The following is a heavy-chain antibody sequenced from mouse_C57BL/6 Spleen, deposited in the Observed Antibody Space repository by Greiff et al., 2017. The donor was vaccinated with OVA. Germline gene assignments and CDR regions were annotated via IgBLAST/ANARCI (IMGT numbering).Heavy chain of an antibody. CDR2: ISSGGSYT. V-gene: IGHV5-6*01. J-gene: IGHJ4*01. CDR3: ARHYYYGSSYGYYAMDY. D-gene: IGHD1-1*01. Sequence: EVKLVESGGDLVKPGGSLKLSCAASGFTFSSYGMSWVRQTPDKRLEWVATISSGGSYTYYPDSVKGRFTISRDNAKNTLYLQMSSLKSEDTAMYYCARHYYYGSSYGYYAMDYWGQGTSVTVSS. CDR1: GFTFSSYG.